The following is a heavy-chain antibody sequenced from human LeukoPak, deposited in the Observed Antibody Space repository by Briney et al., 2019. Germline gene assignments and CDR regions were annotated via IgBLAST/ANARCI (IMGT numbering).Heavy chain of an antibody. J-gene: IGHJ5*02. D-gene: IGHD3-9*01. CDR3: ARDSRRYFESNWFDP. Sequence: PSETLSLACAVYGGSFSGYYWSWIRQPPGKGLERIGYIYYSGRTNYNPSLKSRVTISVDKSKSEFSLKLSSVTATDTAVYYCARDSRRYFESNWFDPWGQGTLVTVSS. CDR2: IYYSGRT. CDR1: GGSFSGYY. V-gene: IGHV4-59*01.